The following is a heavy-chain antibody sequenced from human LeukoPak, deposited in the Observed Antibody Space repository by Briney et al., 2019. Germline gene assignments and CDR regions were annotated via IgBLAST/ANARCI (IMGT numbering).Heavy chain of an antibody. Sequence: SETLSLTCAVYGGSFSGYYWSWIRQPPGKGLEWIGEINHSGSTNYNPSLKSRVTISADTSKNQFSLKLSSVTAADTALYYCARGGLVGATAIDYWGQGTLVTVSS. CDR2: INHSGST. J-gene: IGHJ4*02. V-gene: IGHV4-34*01. D-gene: IGHD1-26*01. CDR3: ARGGLVGATAIDY. CDR1: GGSFSGYY.